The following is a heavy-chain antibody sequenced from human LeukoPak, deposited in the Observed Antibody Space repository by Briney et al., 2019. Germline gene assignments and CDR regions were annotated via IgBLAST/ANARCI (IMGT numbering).Heavy chain of an antibody. V-gene: IGHV7-4-1*02. D-gene: IGHD3-3*01. CDR1: GYTFTSYA. Sequence: ASVKVSCKASGYTFTSYAMNWVRQAPGQGLEWMGWINTNTGNPTYAQGFTGRFVFSLDTSVSTAYLQISSLKAEDTAVYYCARSYYHFWSNYQYPGDYWGQGTLVTVSS. CDR3: ARSYYHFWSNYQYPGDY. CDR2: INTNTGNP. J-gene: IGHJ4*02.